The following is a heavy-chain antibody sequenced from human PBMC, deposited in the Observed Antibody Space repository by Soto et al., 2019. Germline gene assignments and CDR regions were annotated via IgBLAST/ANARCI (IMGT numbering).Heavy chain of an antibody. CDR1: GFTFDNAW. CDR3: TKDRGHMYDFDY. V-gene: IGHV3-15*01. J-gene: IGHJ4*02. Sequence: EVHLVESGGGLVKPGGSLRLSCAASGFTFDNAWMSWVRQAPGKGLEWVGRIKSKTDGGTADYAAPVKGRLTISRDDSKNTLFLQMNSLKTEDPAVYYCTKDRGHMYDFDYWGQGTLVPVSS. D-gene: IGHD2-8*01. CDR2: IKSKTDGGTA.